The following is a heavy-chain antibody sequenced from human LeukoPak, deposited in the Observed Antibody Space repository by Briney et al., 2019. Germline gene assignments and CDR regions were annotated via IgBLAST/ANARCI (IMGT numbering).Heavy chain of an antibody. Sequence: GGSLRLSCAASGLTFSSCRMNWVRQAPGKGLEWASSISSTTIYYADSVKGRLTISRDDAKNSLYLQVNSLRAEDTTVYYCARNTAASGHDFGMDVWGKGTTVTVSS. CDR1: GLTFSSCR. CDR2: ISSTTIY. V-gene: IGHV3-21*01. CDR3: ARNTAASGHDFGMDV. J-gene: IGHJ6*04. D-gene: IGHD2-15*01.